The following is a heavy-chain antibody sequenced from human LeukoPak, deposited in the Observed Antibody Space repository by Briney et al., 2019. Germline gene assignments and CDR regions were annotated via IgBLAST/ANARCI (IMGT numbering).Heavy chain of an antibody. CDR3: ASSGYPYYFDY. V-gene: IGHV4-30-2*01. Sequence: PSQTPSLTCAVSGGSLSSGGYSWSWIRQPPGKGLEWIGYIYHSGSTYYNPSLKSRVTISVDRSKNQFSLKLSSVTAADTAVYYCASSGYPYYFDYWGQGTLVTVSS. CDR1: GGSLSSGGYS. J-gene: IGHJ4*02. CDR2: IYHSGST. D-gene: IGHD3-22*01.